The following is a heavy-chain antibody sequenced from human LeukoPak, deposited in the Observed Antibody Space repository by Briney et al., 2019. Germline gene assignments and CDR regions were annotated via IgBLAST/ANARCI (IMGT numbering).Heavy chain of an antibody. V-gene: IGHV4-59*12. Sequence: PSETLSLTCSVSDGSINSYYWNWIRRPPGKGLEWIGYIYYNGNTNYNPSLKSRVTISVDTSKNQFSLKLSSVTAADTAVYYCARGRYYDFWSGYYYYFDYWGQGTLVTVSS. J-gene: IGHJ4*02. CDR2: IYYNGNT. CDR3: ARGRYYDFWSGYYYYFDY. CDR1: DGSINSYY. D-gene: IGHD3-3*01.